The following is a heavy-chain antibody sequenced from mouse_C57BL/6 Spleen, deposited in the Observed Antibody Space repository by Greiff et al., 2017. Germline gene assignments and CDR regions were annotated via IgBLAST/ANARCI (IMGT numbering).Heavy chain of an antibody. CDR1: GYTFTDYY. V-gene: IGHV1-19*01. Sequence: EVQLQQSGPVLVKPGASVKMSCPASGYTFTDYYMNWVKQCHGKSLEWIGVINPYNGGTIYNQKFKGKATLTVDKSSSTAYMELNSLTSEDSAVYYCARGDVLFADWGQGTLVTVSA. CDR2: INPYNGGT. J-gene: IGHJ3*01. CDR3: ARGDVLFAD.